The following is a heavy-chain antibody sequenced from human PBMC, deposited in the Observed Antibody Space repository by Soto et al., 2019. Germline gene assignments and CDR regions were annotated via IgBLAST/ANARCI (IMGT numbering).Heavy chain of an antibody. CDR3: ARACSSTSCYDVFDS. J-gene: IGHJ4*02. CDR1: GGSISSYY. V-gene: IGHV4-4*07. D-gene: IGHD2-2*01. CDR2: IYTSGST. Sequence: PSETLSLTCTVSGGSISSYYWSWIRQPAGKGLQWIGRIYTSGSTNYNPSLKSRVTMSVDTSKNQFSLKLSSVTAADTAVYYCARACSSTSCYDVFDSWGQATLVTGSS.